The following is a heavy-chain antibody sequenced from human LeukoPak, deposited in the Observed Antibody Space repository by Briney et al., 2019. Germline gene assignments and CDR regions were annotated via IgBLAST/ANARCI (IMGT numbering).Heavy chain of an antibody. Sequence: ASVKVSCKASGGTFSSYAISWVRQAPGQGLEWMGGIIPIFGTANYAQKFQGRVTITTDESTSTAYMELSSLRSEDTAVYNCARAGGDSSSYYYYYYMDVWGKGTTVTVSS. V-gene: IGHV1-69*05. CDR2: IIPIFGTA. CDR1: GGTFSSYA. CDR3: ARAGGDSSSYYYYYYMDV. D-gene: IGHD6-6*01. J-gene: IGHJ6*03.